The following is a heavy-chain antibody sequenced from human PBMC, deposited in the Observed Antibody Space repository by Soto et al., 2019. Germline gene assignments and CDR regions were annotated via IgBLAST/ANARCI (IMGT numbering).Heavy chain of an antibody. Sequence: GSLRLSCAASGFSFSAYAMNWVRQAPGKGLQWVSGLVGSGADKNYTDSVRGRFTVSRDNSKNTLYLQMNSLRDEDTAVYYWAKDLMEGNVVWEAFDMGGGGKKFTASS. CDR2: LVGSGADK. D-gene: IGHD2-8*01. J-gene: IGHJ3*02. CDR1: GFSFSAYA. CDR3: AKDLMEGNVVWEAFDM. V-gene: IGHV3-23*01.